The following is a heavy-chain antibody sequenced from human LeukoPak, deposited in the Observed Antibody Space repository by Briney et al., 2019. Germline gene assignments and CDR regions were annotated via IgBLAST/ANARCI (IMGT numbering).Heavy chain of an antibody. CDR2: IYHSGST. Sequence: PSGTLSLTCAVSGGSISSSNWWSWVRQPPGKGLEWIGEIYHSGSTNYNPSLKSRVTISVDKSKNQFSLKLSSVTAADTAVYYCARAAYYYDSSEAGAFDIWGQGTMVTVSS. J-gene: IGHJ3*02. V-gene: IGHV4-4*02. D-gene: IGHD3-22*01. CDR1: GGSISSSNW. CDR3: ARAAYYYDSSEAGAFDI.